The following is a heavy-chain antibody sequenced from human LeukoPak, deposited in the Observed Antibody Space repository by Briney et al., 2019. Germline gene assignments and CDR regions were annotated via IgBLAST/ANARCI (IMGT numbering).Heavy chain of an antibody. J-gene: IGHJ2*01. V-gene: IGHV6-1*01. Sequence: SQTLSLTCAISGDSVSGNIAAWNWIRQSPSRGLEWLGRTYYRSKWYNDYAVSVKSRITINPDTSKNQFSLQLNSVTPEDTAVYYCARDPKGAGRRNWYFDLWGRGTLVTVSS. CDR2: TYYRSKWYN. D-gene: IGHD6-19*01. CDR1: GDSVSGNIAA. CDR3: ARDPKGAGRRNWYFDL.